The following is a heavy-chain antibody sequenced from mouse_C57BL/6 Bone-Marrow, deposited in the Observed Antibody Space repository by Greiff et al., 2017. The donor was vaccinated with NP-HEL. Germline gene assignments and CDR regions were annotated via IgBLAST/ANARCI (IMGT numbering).Heavy chain of an antibody. J-gene: IGHJ3*01. D-gene: IGHD2-3*01. CDR1: GYTFTSYW. CDR2: IDPSDSYT. V-gene: IGHV1-69*01. CDR3: ARFYDFSGAY. Sequence: QVQLQQPGAELVMPGASVKLSCKASGYTFTSYWMHWVKPRPGQGLEWIGEIDPSDSYTNYNQKFKGKSTLTVDKSSSTAYMQLSSLTSEDSAVYYCARFYDFSGAYWGQGTLVTVSA.